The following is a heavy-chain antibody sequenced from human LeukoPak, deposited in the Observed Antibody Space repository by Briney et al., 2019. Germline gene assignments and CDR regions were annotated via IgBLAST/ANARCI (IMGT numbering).Heavy chain of an antibody. D-gene: IGHD7-27*01. CDR1: GYSFTNYG. CDR2: ISTYNDNT. J-gene: IGHJ2*01. Sequence: ASVKVSCKASGYSFTNYGITWVRQAPGQGLEWMGWISTYNDNTVFQDRVTMTTDASTSTAYMELRSLSSDDTAVCYCARNWEQLTGAPGLDLWGRGNLVTVSS. V-gene: IGHV1-18*01. CDR3: ARNWEQLTGAPGLDL.